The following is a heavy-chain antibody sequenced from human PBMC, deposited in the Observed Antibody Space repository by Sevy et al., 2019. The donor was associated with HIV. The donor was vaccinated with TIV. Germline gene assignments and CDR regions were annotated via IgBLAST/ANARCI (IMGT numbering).Heavy chain of an antibody. CDR3: ARPSYTGSSFWYFDL. J-gene: IGHJ2*01. Sequence: SETLSLTCTVSGGSISGTYWTWIRQPAGKGLEWIGTFYSSVNTDYNPSLKSRVTMSVDTSKNQFSLNLSPVTAADTAVYYCARPSYTGSSFWYFDLWGRGTLVTVSS. CDR1: GGSISGTY. V-gene: IGHV4-4*07. CDR2: FYSSVNT. D-gene: IGHD1-26*01.